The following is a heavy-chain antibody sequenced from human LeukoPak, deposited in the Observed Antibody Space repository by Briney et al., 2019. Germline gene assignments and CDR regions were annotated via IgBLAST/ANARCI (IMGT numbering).Heavy chain of an antibody. CDR2: ISSDGGTT. CDR1: GFPFSTSW. CDR3: AARFRDGLDI. V-gene: IGHV3-74*01. J-gene: IGHJ3*02. Sequence: GSLRLSCAASGFPFSTSWVHWVRQAPGKGLLWVSRISSDGGTTEYADSVKGRFAISRDNAKNTLYLQMNSLRAEDTAVYYCAARFRDGLDIWGQGTMVTVSS.